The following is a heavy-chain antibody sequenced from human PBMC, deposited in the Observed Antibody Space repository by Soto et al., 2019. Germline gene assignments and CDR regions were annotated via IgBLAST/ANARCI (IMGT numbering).Heavy chain of an antibody. CDR3: ARGVGYYDPGDY. D-gene: IGHD3-22*01. V-gene: IGHV4-30-4*01. Sequence: SETLSLTCTVSGGSISSGDYYWSWIRQPPGKGLEWIGYIYYSGSTYYNPSLKSRVTISVDTSKNQFSLKLSSVTAADTAVYYCARGVGYYDPGDYWGQGTLVTVSS. CDR1: GGSISSGDYY. CDR2: IYYSGST. J-gene: IGHJ4*02.